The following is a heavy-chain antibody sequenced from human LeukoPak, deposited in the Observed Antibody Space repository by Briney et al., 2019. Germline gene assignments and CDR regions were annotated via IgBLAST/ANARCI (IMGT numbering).Heavy chain of an antibody. J-gene: IGHJ5*02. Sequence: PGGSLRLSCAASGFTFSSYAMSWVRQAPGKGLVWVSRINSDGSSTSYADSVKGRFTISRDNAKNTLYLQMNSLRAEDTAVYYCARDLSDYRGEYNWFDPWGQGTLVTVSS. V-gene: IGHV3-74*01. CDR2: INSDGSST. CDR1: GFTFSSYA. D-gene: IGHD3-16*01. CDR3: ARDLSDYRGEYNWFDP.